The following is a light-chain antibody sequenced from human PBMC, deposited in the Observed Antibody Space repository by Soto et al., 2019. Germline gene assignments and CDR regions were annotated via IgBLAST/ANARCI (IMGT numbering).Light chain of an antibody. CDR3: QQFGTFPVT. Sequence: EIVLTQSPGTLSLSPGERATLSCRASQSVSSNYLAWYQQKPGQAPRFLIYGASSRATGIPDRFSGSGSATDFTLTIARLEPEDFAVYFCQQFGTFPVTFGQGTKLEIK. CDR1: QSVSSNY. J-gene: IGKJ2*01. CDR2: GAS. V-gene: IGKV3-20*01.